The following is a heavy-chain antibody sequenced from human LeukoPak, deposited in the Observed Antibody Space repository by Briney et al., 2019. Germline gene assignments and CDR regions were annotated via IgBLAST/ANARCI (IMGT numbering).Heavy chain of an antibody. CDR2: VSYDGSIK. CDR1: GFTFSSYG. V-gene: IGHV3-30*03. J-gene: IGHJ4*02. CDR3: ARDSEDFNFDY. Sequence: PGGSLRLSCAASGFTFSSYGMHWVRQAPGKGLEWVAVVSYDGSIKYYADSVKGRFTISRDNSKNTLYLQMNSLRAEDTAVYYCARDSEDFNFDYWGQGTLVTVSS.